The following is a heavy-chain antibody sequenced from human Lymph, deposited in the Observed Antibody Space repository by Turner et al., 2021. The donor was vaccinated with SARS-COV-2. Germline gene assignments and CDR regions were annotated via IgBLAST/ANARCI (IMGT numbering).Heavy chain of an antibody. J-gene: IGHJ4*02. D-gene: IGHD3-10*01. CDR3: ARSRDLQSMVRGVDPFDY. Sequence: QVQLVQSGAEVKKTGASVKVSCQAAGYTFTGYYMHWVRQAPGQGLECMGWSNPNSGGTNYAQKFQGRVTMTRDTSISTAYMELSRLRSDDTAVYYCARSRDLQSMVRGVDPFDYWGQGTLVTVSS. CDR2: SNPNSGGT. CDR1: GYTFTGYY. V-gene: IGHV1-2*02.